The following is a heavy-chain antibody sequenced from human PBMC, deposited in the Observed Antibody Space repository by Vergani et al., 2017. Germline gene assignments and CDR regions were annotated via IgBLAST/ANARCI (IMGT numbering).Heavy chain of an antibody. J-gene: IGHJ4*02. D-gene: IGHD1-26*01. CDR1: GGTFSSYA. Sequence: QVQLVQSGAEVKKPGSSVKVSCKASGGTFSSYAISWVRQAPGQGLEWMGGIIPIFGTANYAQKFQGRVTITADESTGTAYMELSSLRAEDTAVYYCARDGGVPGGYGWVFDYRGQGTLVTVSS. CDR3: ARDGGVPGGYGWVFDY. CDR2: IIPIFGTA. V-gene: IGHV1-69*01.